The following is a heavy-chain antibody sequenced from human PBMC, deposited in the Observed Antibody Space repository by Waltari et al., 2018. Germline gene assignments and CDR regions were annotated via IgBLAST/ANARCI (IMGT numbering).Heavy chain of an antibody. CDR1: GSSFGTYV. D-gene: IGHD6-19*01. CDR3: ARLEAEQWLGDY. V-gene: IGHV3-74*01. CDR2: ISGDGAT. J-gene: IGHJ4*02. Sequence: EVQLVESGGGLVQPGESLPLSCAASGSSFGTYVLHWVRPAPGKGLVWLSRISGDGATYYADSVEGRFTVSRDNARNTVFLQLNSLRGDDTAVYYCARLEAEQWLGDYWGQGTLVTVAS.